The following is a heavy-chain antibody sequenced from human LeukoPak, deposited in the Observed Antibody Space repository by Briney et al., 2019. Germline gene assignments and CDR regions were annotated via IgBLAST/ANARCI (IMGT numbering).Heavy chain of an antibody. CDR2: IHYTGST. D-gene: IGHD5/OR15-5a*01. V-gene: IGHV4-59*01. J-gene: IGHJ6*02. CDR3: ARLAPIASIGTVYYHSMDV. Sequence: SETLSLTCTVSTDSIRSYYWSWIRQPPGKGLEWIGYIHYTGSTNYNPSLKSRVAISVDTSKNQFSLKLNSVTAADTAVYYCARLAPIASIGTVYYHSMDVWGQGTTVIVSS. CDR1: TDSIRSYY.